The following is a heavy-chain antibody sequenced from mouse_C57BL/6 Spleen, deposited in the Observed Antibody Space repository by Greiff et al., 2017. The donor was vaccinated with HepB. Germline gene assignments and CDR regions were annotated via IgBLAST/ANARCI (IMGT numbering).Heavy chain of an antibody. CDR1: GFSLSTFGMG. CDR2: IWWDDDK. CDR3: ARNPHYYGSSYRHWYFDV. D-gene: IGHD1-1*01. Sequence: QVQLKESGPGILQPSQTLSLTCSFSGFSLSTFGMGVGWIRQPSGKGLEWLAHIWWDDDKYYNPALKSRRTITKDTSKNQVFLTIANVDTADTATYYCARNPHYYGSSYRHWYFDVWGTGTTVTVFS. V-gene: IGHV8-8*01. J-gene: IGHJ1*03.